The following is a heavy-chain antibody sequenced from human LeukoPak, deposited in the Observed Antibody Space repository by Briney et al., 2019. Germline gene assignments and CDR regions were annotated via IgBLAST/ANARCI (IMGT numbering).Heavy chain of an antibody. J-gene: IGHJ6*02. CDR2: ISYDGSNK. CDR3: ASDIAVVPAATYYYYYGMDV. CDR1: GFTFSSYA. V-gene: IGHV3-30-3*01. D-gene: IGHD2-2*01. Sequence: QPGGSLRLSCAASGFTFSSYAMHWVRQAPGKGLEWVAVISYDGSNKYYADSVKGRFTISRDNSKNTLYLQMNSLRAEDTAVYYCASDIAVVPAATYYYYYGMDVWGQGTTVTVSS.